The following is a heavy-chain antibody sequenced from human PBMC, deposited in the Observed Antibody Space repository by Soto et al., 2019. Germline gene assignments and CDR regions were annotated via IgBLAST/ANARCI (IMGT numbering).Heavy chain of an antibody. J-gene: IGHJ6*02. Sequence: GESLKISCKGSGYSFTSYWISWVRQMPGKGLEWMGRIDPSDSYTRYSPSFQGQVTISADKSISTAYLQWSSLKASDTAMYYCARRSNSQYAMDVWGQGTTVTVSS. V-gene: IGHV5-10-1*01. D-gene: IGHD4-4*01. CDR3: ARRSNSQYAMDV. CDR2: IDPSDSYT. CDR1: GYSFTSYW.